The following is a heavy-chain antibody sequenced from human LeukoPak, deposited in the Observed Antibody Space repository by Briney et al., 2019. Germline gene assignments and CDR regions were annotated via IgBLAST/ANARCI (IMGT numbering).Heavy chain of an antibody. CDR2: IYTSGST. D-gene: IGHD6-13*01. J-gene: IGHJ6*02. CDR3: ARGTGYSSSWSNYYYYGMDV. CDR1: GGSISSSSYY. Sequence: KPSETLSLTCTVSGGSISSSSYYWGWIRQPPGKGLEWIGSIYTSGSTNYNPSLKSRVTMSVDTSKNQFSLKLSSVTAADTAVYYCARGTGYSSSWSNYYYYGMDVWGQGTTVTVSS. V-gene: IGHV4-39*07.